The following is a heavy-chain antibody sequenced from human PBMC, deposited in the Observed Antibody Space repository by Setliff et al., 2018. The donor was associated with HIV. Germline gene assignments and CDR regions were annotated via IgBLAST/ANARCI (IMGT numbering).Heavy chain of an antibody. CDR1: GGSITSGGHY. D-gene: IGHD5-12*01. Sequence: SETLSLTCSVSGGSITSGGHYWSWIRHLPGKGLEWIGYIHYTGSNSYNPSLTDRLTLSVDTSDNQFSLKLTSVTAADTAVYYCARGGNSRAAWFDSWGQGTLVTVSS. V-gene: IGHV4-31*02. CDR2: IHYTGSN. J-gene: IGHJ5*01. CDR3: ARGGNSRAAWFDS.